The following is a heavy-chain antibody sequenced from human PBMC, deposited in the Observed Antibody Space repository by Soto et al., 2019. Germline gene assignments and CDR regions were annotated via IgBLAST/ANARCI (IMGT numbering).Heavy chain of an antibody. D-gene: IGHD2-21*02. J-gene: IGHJ4*02. CDR2: INYSGSNI. CDR3: ASEALCGADCYFFEY. CDR1: GFTFSNSE. V-gene: IGHV3-48*03. Sequence: GGSLRLSCAASGFTFSNSEMFWVRQAPGKGLEWVSKINYSGSNIYYSKSVKGRFTISRDNAKNSLSLQMNSLTDEDTAIYYCASEALCGADCYFFEYWGPGTLVTVSS.